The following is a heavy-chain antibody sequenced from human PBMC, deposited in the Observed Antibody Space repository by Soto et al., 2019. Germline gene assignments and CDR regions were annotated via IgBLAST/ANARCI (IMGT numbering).Heavy chain of an antibody. D-gene: IGHD2-2*01. CDR3: ARDNCSSTSCYFLGGWFDP. CDR1: GFTFSSYA. V-gene: IGHV3-30-3*01. CDR2: ISDDGSNK. J-gene: IGHJ5*02. Sequence: QVQLVESGGGVVQPGRSLRLSCAASGFTFSSYAMHWVRQAPGKGLEWVAVISDDGSNKYYADSVKGRFTISRDNSKNTLYLQMTSMRAEDTAVYYCARDNCSSTSCYFLGGWFDPWGQGTLVTVSS.